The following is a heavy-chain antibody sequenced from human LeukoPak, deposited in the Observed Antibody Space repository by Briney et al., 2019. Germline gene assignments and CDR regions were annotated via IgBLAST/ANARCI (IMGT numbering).Heavy chain of an antibody. J-gene: IGHJ4*02. V-gene: IGHV4-39*01. CDR1: GGSIATSTYY. CDR2: IYYSGIT. CDR3: ARHQGGSSKSDY. D-gene: IGHD1-26*01. Sequence: SETLSLTCTVSGGSIATSTYYWDWIRQPPGRGLEWIGNIYYSGITYYNPSLKSRVTISVDTSKNHFSLKLTSVTAADTAVYYCARHQGGSSKSDYWGQGTLVTASS.